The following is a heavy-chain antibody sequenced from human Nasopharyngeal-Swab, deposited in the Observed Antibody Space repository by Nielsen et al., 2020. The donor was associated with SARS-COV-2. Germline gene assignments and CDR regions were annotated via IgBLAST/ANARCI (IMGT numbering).Heavy chain of an antibody. J-gene: IGHJ4*02. CDR2: ISWDGGST. CDR3: AKRGAFLEILTGYPPIDY. CDR1: GFTFSSYG. D-gene: IGHD3-9*01. V-gene: IGHV3-NL1*01. Sequence: GGSLRLSCAASGFTFSSYGMHWVRQAPGKGLEWVSLISWDGGSTYYADSVKGRFTISRDNSKSTLYLQMHRLRVEDTAVYYCAKRGAFLEILTGYPPIDYWGVGTLVIVSS.